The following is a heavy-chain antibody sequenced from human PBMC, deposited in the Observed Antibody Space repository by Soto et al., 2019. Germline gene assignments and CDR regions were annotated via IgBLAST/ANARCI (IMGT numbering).Heavy chain of an antibody. D-gene: IGHD6-6*01. CDR1: GFTFSNYA. V-gene: IGHV3-23*01. Sequence: GGSLKLSCAASGFTFSNYAMHWVRQAPGRGLEWVSGISNTGGRTYYADSVKGRFTISRDSSKSTLYLQVTSLRAEDTAVYYCAKPSSLSGAFGYWGQGTLVTVSS. CDR3: AKPSSLSGAFGY. CDR2: ISNTGGRT. J-gene: IGHJ4*02.